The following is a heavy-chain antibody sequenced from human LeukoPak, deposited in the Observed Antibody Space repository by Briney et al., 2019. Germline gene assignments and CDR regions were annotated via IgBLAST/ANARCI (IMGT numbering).Heavy chain of an antibody. J-gene: IGHJ6*02. Sequence: GASVKVSCKASGGTFSSYAISWVRQAPGQGLEWMGRIIPILGIANYAQKFQGRVTITADKSTSTAYMELSSLRSEDTAVYYCATKEGWRYYYYGMDVWGQGTTVTVSS. CDR1: GGTFSSYA. CDR3: ATKEGWRYYYYGMDV. CDR2: IIPILGIA. D-gene: IGHD6-19*01. V-gene: IGHV1-69*04.